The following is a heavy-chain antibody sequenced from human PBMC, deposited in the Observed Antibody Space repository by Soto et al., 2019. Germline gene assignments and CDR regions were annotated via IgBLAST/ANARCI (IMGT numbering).Heavy chain of an antibody. CDR1: GYTFTSYA. D-gene: IGHD2-15*01. CDR2: MNPNTGNA. Sequence: QVQLVQSGAEVKKPGASVKVSCKTSGYTFTSYAINWVRQATGQGLEWMGWMNPNTGNADYAQKFQGRGTMTRNTSINTAYMELSSLRSDDTAVYYCARSHLIEGQSVPYRGQGTLVTVSS. CDR3: ARSHLIEGQSVPY. J-gene: IGHJ4*02. V-gene: IGHV1-8*01.